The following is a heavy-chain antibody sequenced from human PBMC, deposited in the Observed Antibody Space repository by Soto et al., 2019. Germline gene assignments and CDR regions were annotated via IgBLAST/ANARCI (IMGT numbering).Heavy chain of an antibody. V-gene: IGHV4-39*01. CDR2: IYYSGRT. J-gene: IGHJ4*02. CDR1: GGSISSSSHH. CDR3: AREYSSSPDY. Sequence: QLQLQESGPGLVKPSEALSLTCTVSGGSISSSSHHWGWIRQPPGKGLEWIGSIYYSGRTSYNPSLKSRLTISVDTSKNQFSLKLSSVTAAATAVYYCAREYSSSPDYWGQGTLVTVSS. D-gene: IGHD6-6*01.